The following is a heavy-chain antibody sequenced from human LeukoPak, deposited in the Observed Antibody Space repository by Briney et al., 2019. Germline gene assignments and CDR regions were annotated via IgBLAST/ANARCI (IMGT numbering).Heavy chain of an antibody. CDR1: GGTFSSYA. J-gene: IGHJ5*02. Sequence: SSVKVSCKASGGTFSSYAISWVRQAPGQGLEWMGRIIPIFGIANYAQKFQGRVTITADKSTSTAYMELSSLRSEGTAVYYCARVPYSTQLVAWFDPWGQGTLVTVSS. CDR2: IIPIFGIA. CDR3: ARVPYSTQLVAWFDP. V-gene: IGHV1-69*04. D-gene: IGHD6-6*01.